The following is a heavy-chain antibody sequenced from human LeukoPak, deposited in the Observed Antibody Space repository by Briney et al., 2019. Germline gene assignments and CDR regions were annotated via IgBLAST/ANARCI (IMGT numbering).Heavy chain of an antibody. V-gene: IGHV1-46*01. CDR3: ARDNSVGETAWWFDP. Sequence: ASVKVSCKASGYTFTSYYMHWVRQAPGQGLEWMGLINPSGSSTTYAQKFQGRVTMTRDMFTSTDYMELTSLTSDDTAVYYCARDNSVGETAWWFDPWGQGTLVTVSS. J-gene: IGHJ5*02. D-gene: IGHD1-26*01. CDR2: INPSGSST. CDR1: GYTFTSYY.